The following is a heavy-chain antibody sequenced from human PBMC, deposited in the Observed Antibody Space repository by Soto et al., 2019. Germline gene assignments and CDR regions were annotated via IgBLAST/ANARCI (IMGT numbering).Heavy chain of an antibody. CDR2: IYYSGST. V-gene: IGHV4-59*08. Sequence: QVQLQESGPGLVKPSETLSLTCTVSGGSISSYYWSWIRQPPGKGLEWIGYIYYSGSTNYNPSLKSRVTISVDTSKNQFSLKLSSVTAADTAVYYCARPAAPGLYQDWGQGTLVTVSS. D-gene: IGHD2-2*02. CDR3: ARPAAPGLYQD. CDR1: GGSISSYY. J-gene: IGHJ4*02.